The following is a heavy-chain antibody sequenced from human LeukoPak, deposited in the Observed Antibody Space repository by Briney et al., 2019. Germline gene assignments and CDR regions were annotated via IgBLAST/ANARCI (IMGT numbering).Heavy chain of an antibody. CDR1: GGSISSGGYY. D-gene: IGHD3-3*01. Sequence: SETLSLTCTVSGGSISSGGYYWSWIRQPPGKGLEWIGYTYHSGSTYYNPSLKSRVTISVDRSKNQFSLKLSSVTAADTAVYYCARDGDFWSGYLGLFDYWGQGTLVTVSS. J-gene: IGHJ4*02. CDR2: TYHSGST. CDR3: ARDGDFWSGYLGLFDY. V-gene: IGHV4-30-2*01.